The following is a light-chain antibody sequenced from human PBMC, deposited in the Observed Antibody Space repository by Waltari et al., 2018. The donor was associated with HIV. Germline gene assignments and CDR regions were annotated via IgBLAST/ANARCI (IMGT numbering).Light chain of an antibody. J-gene: IGLJ1*01. CDR2: DVS. Sequence: QSALTQPRSVSGSPGQSVTISCTGTSSDVGGYNYVHWYQQHPGKAPNLMIYDVSERPSGVPDRFSGSKSGNTASLTISGLQAEDEADYYCCSYAGSYTYVFGTGTKVTVL. V-gene: IGLV2-11*01. CDR1: SSDVGGYNY. CDR3: CSYAGSYTYV.